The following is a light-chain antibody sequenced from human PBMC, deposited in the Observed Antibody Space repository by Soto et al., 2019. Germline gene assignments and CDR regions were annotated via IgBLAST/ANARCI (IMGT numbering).Light chain of an antibody. Sequence: LTQPASVSGSPGQSITISCTGTSSDVGGYNYVSWYQQHPGKAPKLMIYDVSNRPSGVSNRFSGSKSGNTASLTISGLQAEDEADYYCQSYDSSLSGYVFGTGTKVTVL. CDR1: SSDVGGYNY. J-gene: IGLJ1*01. V-gene: IGLV2-14*01. CDR3: QSYDSSLSGYV. CDR2: DVS.